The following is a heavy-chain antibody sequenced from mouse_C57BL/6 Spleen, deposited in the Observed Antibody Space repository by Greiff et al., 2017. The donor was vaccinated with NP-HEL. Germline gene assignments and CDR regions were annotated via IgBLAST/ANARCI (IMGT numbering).Heavy chain of an antibody. CDR2: ISSGGSYT. J-gene: IGHJ4*01. CDR3: AKIIYYYGSSYLNYYAMDY. V-gene: IGHV5-6*01. CDR1: GFTFSSYG. Sequence: EVKVVESGGDLVKPGGSLKLSCAASGFTFSSYGMSWVRQTPDKRLEWVATISSGGSYTYYPDSVKGRFTISRDNAKNTLYLQMSSLKSEDTAMYYCAKIIYYYGSSYLNYYAMDYWGQGTSVTVSS. D-gene: IGHD1-1*01.